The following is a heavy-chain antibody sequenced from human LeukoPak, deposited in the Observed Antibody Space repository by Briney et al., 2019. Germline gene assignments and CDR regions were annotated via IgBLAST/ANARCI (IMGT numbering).Heavy chain of an antibody. J-gene: IGHJ4*02. Sequence: GRSLRLSCVASGFTFSAYTMNCVRQAPGKGLDWVSFISSSGTYIYNADSLKGRFTISRENDKNSLYLQMNSLRAEDTAVYYCARDDPRWGTSGDYWGQGTLVTVSS. V-gene: IGHV3-21*01. D-gene: IGHD7-27*01. CDR2: ISSSGTYI. CDR1: GFTFSAYT. CDR3: ARDDPRWGTSGDY.